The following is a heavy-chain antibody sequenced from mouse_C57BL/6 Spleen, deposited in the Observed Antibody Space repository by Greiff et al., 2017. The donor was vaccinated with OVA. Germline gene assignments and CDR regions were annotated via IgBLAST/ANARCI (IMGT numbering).Heavy chain of an antibody. CDR2: IYPGSGST. J-gene: IGHJ3*01. CDR3: ARSLITTVEGAY. Sequence: QVHVKQPGAELVKPGASVKMSCKASGYTFTSYWITWVKQRPGQGLEWIGDIYPGSGSTNYNEKFKSKATLTVDTSSSTAYMQLSSLTSEDSAVYYCARSLITTVEGAYWGQGTLVTVSA. V-gene: IGHV1-55*01. CDR1: GYTFTSYW. D-gene: IGHD1-1*01.